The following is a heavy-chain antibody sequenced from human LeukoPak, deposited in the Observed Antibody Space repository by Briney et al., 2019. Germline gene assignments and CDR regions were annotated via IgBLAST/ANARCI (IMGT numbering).Heavy chain of an antibody. J-gene: IGHJ4*02. Sequence: GASVKVSCKASGYTFTSYYMHWVRQATGQGLEWMGWMNPNSGNTGYAQKFQGRVTMTRNTSISTAYMELSSLRSEDTAVYYCARTSARGYSYGYKGYGYWGQGTLVTVSS. CDR1: GYTFTSYY. V-gene: IGHV1-8*02. CDR3: ARTSARGYSYGYKGYGY. CDR2: MNPNSGNT. D-gene: IGHD5-18*01.